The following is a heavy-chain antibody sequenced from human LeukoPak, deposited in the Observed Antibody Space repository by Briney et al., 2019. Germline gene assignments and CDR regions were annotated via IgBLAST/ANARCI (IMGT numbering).Heavy chain of an antibody. CDR2: IYHSGST. Sequence: SETLSLTCTVSGYSISSGYYWGWIRQPPGKGLEWIGSIYHSGSTYYNPSLKSRVTISVDTSKNQFSLKLSSVTAADTAVYYCARQAGSWPYYFDYWGQGTLVTVSS. V-gene: IGHV4-38-2*02. J-gene: IGHJ4*02. D-gene: IGHD6-13*01. CDR3: ARQAGSWPYYFDY. CDR1: GYSISSGYY.